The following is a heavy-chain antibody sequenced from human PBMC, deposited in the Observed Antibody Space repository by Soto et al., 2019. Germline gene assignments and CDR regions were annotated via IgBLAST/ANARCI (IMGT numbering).Heavy chain of an antibody. CDR3: AKGRGVVVAATSWFDP. Sequence: ASVKVSCKASGYTFTSYAMHWVRQAPGQRLEWMGWINAGNGNTKYSQKFQGRVTITRDTSAGTAYMELSSLRSEDTAVYYCAKGRGVVVAATSWFDPWGQGTLVTVSS. V-gene: IGHV1-3*01. CDR2: INAGNGNT. J-gene: IGHJ5*02. CDR1: GYTFTSYA. D-gene: IGHD2-15*01.